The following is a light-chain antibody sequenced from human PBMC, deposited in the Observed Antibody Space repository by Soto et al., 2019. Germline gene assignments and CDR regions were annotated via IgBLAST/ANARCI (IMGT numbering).Light chain of an antibody. CDR2: YDD. CDR3: AAWDDNVNGPV. J-gene: IGLJ2*01. V-gene: IGLV1-36*01. Sequence: QSVLTQPPSVSEAPRQRVTISCSGSRSNIGNNAVNWYQQVPGKASKLLIYYDDLLPSGVSDRFSGSKSGTSASLAISGLQSEDEADYYCAAWDDNVNGPVFGGGTKLTVL. CDR1: RSNIGNNA.